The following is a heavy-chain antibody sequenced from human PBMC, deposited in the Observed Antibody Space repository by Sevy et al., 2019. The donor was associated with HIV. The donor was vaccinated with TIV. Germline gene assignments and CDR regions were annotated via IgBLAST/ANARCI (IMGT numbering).Heavy chain of an antibody. V-gene: IGHV4-59*08. J-gene: IGHJ4*02. CDR2: IYYNDHI. D-gene: IGHD1-26*01. CDR1: GGSITSLH. CDR3: AGENAWGRGYS. Sequence: SETLSLTCTVSGGSITSLHWNWIRQPPGKGLEWIANIYYNDHINYNPSLKSRVTLSLDTSNNQFSLRLSSVTAADTAMYYCAGENAWGRGYSWGQGTLVTVSS.